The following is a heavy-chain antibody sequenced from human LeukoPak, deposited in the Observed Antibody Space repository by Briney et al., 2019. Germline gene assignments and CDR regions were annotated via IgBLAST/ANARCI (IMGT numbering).Heavy chain of an antibody. D-gene: IGHD2-8*01. Sequence: PGGSLRLSCAASGLTFRSYEMNWVRQAPGKGLEWISYIDSIGSTIYYADSVKGRFTISRDNAKNSLYLQMNSLRAEDTAVYYCARVGVYYTYSFDYWGRGALVTVSS. J-gene: IGHJ4*02. V-gene: IGHV3-48*03. CDR3: ARVGVYYTYSFDY. CDR2: IDSIGSTI. CDR1: GLTFRSYE.